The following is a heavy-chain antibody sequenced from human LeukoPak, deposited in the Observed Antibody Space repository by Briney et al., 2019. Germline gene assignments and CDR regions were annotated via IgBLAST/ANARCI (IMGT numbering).Heavy chain of an antibody. CDR3: ARGIVGATGEYYFDY. Sequence: PGGSLRLSCAASGFTFSIFGLHWVRQAPGKGLEWVAFISHDGSVKYYADSVKGRFAISRDTSKNTLYLQMNSLRAEDTAVYYCARGIVGATGEYYFDYWGQGSLVTVSS. V-gene: IGHV3-30*03. D-gene: IGHD1-26*01. J-gene: IGHJ4*02. CDR2: ISHDGSVK. CDR1: GFTFSIFG.